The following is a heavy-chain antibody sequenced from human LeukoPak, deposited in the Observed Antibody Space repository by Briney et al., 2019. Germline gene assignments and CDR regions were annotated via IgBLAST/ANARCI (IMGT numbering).Heavy chain of an antibody. CDR2: IYYSEST. Sequence: SETLSLTCTVSGGSISSYYWSWTGQPPGKGLEWVGYIYYSESTNYNHSLKSRSTISVDTSKNQFSLKLSSVTAADTAVYYCARSYDSSGYSFDYWGQGTLVTVSS. D-gene: IGHD3-22*01. CDR1: GGSISSYY. CDR3: ARSYDSSGYSFDY. V-gene: IGHV4-59*08. J-gene: IGHJ4*02.